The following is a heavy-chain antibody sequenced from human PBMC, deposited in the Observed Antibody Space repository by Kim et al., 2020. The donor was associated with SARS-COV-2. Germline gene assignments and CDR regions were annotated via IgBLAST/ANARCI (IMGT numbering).Heavy chain of an antibody. CDR3: ARITSSGSGDAFDI. J-gene: IGHJ3*02. V-gene: IGHV4-34*01. Sequence: SETLSLTCAVYGGSFSGYYWSWIRQPPGKGLEWIGEINHSGSTNYNPSLKSRVTISVDTSKNQFSLKLSSVTAADTAVYYCARITSSGSGDAFDIWGQGTMVTVSS. CDR2: INHSGST. CDR1: GGSFSGYY. D-gene: IGHD2-15*01.